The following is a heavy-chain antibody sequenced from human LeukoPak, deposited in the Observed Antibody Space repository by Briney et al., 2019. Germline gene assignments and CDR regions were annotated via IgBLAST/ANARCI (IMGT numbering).Heavy chain of an antibody. CDR3: ARVGSPDSENSGWKLFFDY. CDR1: GYRFSNYG. J-gene: IGHJ4*02. Sequence: ASVKVSCKASGYRFSNYGITWVRQAPGQGLECMGWISAYNGDTNYAQNFQGRLTMTTDTSTNTAHMELRSLRSDDTAVYYCARVGSPDSENSGWKLFFDYWGQGTLVTVSS. CDR2: ISAYNGDT. D-gene: IGHD6-19*01. V-gene: IGHV1-18*01.